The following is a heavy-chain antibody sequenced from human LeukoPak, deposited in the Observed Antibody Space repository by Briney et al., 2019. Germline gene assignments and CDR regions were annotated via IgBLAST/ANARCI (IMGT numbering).Heavy chain of an antibody. D-gene: IGHD2-2*01. CDR2: IWYDGSNK. CDR1: GFTFSSYG. V-gene: IGHV3-33*01. J-gene: IGHJ4*02. Sequence: GGSLRLSCAASGFTFSSYGMHWVRQAPGKGLEWVAIIWYDGSNKYYADSVKGRFTVSKDNSKNTLYLQMNSLRAEDTAVYYCATDQYHLPDYWVQGTLVTVSS. CDR3: ATDQYHLPDY.